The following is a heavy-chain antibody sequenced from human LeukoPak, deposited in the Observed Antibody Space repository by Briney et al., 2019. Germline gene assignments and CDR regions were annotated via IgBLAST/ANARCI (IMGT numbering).Heavy chain of an antibody. Sequence: GASVKVSRKTSGYSFITYGISWVRQAPGQGLEWMGWITAYNGNRKYAQKVQDRVTMTTDTSTSTAYMELRSLRADDTAVYYCARVKYNIVTGYYIPHAFDIWGQGTMVTVSS. D-gene: IGHD3-9*01. CDR3: ARVKYNIVTGYYIPHAFDI. J-gene: IGHJ3*02. CDR2: ITAYNGNR. V-gene: IGHV1-18*01. CDR1: GYSFITYG.